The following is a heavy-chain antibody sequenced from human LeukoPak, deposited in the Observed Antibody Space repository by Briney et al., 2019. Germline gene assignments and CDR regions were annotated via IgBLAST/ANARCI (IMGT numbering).Heavy chain of an antibody. J-gene: IGHJ4*02. CDR2: ISSSSSTI. CDR3: TKDPKVNYDFWSGYYPD. Sequence: ETLSLTCTVSGGSISSSSYYWGWIRQPPGKGLEWVSYISSSSSTIYYADSVKGRFTISRDNAKNSLYLQMNSLRAEDTAVYYCTKDPKVNYDFWSGYYPDWGQGTLVTVSS. D-gene: IGHD3-3*01. V-gene: IGHV3-48*01. CDR1: GGSISSSS.